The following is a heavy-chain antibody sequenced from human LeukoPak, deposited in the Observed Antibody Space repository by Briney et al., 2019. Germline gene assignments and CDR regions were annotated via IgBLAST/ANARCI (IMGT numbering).Heavy chain of an antibody. CDR1: GGSFSGYY. CDR2: INHSGST. CDR3: GRTKYDFWSGYYYGMDV. D-gene: IGHD3/OR15-3a*01. J-gene: IGHJ6*02. Sequence: PSETLSLTCAVYGGSFSGYYWSWIRQPPGKGLEWIGEINHSGSTNYNPSLKSRVTISVDTSKNQFSLKLSSVTAADTAFYYCGRTKYDFWSGYYYGMDVWGQGTTVTVSS. V-gene: IGHV4-34*01.